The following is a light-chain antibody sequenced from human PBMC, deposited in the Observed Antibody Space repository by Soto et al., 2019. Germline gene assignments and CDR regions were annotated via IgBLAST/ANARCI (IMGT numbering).Light chain of an antibody. CDR3: SSYTGSSTPHV. Sequence: QSVLTQSASVSGSPGQSITISYTGTSSDVGGYNYVSWYQQHPGKAPKLMIYEVSNRPSGVSNRFSGSKSGNTASLTISGLQAEDDADYYCSSYTGSSTPHVFGTGTKLTVL. CDR1: SSDVGGYNY. CDR2: EVS. V-gene: IGLV2-14*01. J-gene: IGLJ1*01.